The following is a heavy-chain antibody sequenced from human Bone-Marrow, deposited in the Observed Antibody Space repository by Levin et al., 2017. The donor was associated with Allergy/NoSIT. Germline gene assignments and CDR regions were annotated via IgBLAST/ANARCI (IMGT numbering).Heavy chain of an antibody. CDR2: IYPSGHT. J-gene: IGHJ4*02. D-gene: IGHD6-6*01. CDR3: ARAGDSSSSGEAFDY. Sequence: SETLSLTCAVSGDSISSGGYSWNWIRQPPGKGLEWIGNIYPSGHTYYDPSLKSRVTISADTSKNQFSLNLYSVTAADTAVYYCARAGDSSSSGEAFDYWGQGTLVAVSS. CDR1: GDSISSGGYS. V-gene: IGHV4-30-2*01.